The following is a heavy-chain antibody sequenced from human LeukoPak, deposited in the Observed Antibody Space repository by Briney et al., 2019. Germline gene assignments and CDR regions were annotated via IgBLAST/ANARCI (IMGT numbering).Heavy chain of an antibody. CDR1: GYTFASYG. V-gene: IGHV1-18*01. D-gene: IGHD5-24*01. J-gene: IGHJ4*02. Sequence: ASVKVSCKASGYTFASYGISWVRQAPGQGLEWMGWISAYNGNTNYAQKLQGRVTMTTDTSTSTAYMELRSLRSDDTAVYYCARVEMATIKRGFDYWGQGTLVTVSS. CDR2: ISAYNGNT. CDR3: ARVEMATIKRGFDY.